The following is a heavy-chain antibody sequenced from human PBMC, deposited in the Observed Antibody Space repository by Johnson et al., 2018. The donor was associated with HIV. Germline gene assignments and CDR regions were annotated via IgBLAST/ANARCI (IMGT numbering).Heavy chain of an antibody. Sequence: QLVESGGDLVQPGGSLRLSCTASGFTFSDYWMTWVRQAQGKGLEWVSYISSTGSTTYSADSVNVRFTISMDNAKNSLYLQMNSLRAEDTAVYYCARDQTIQLWSDAFDIWGQGTMVTVSS. CDR1: GFTFSDYW. J-gene: IGHJ3*02. D-gene: IGHD5-18*01. V-gene: IGHV3-11*04. CDR3: ARDQTIQLWSDAFDI. CDR2: ISSTGSTT.